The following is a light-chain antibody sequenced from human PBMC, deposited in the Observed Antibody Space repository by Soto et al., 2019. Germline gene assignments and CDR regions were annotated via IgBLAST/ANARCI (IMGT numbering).Light chain of an antibody. CDR2: RND. Sequence: QSVLTQPPSASGTPGQRVTISCSGSRSDIGSNYVYWYQHLPGMAPKLLIYRNDQRPSGVPDRISGSKSGTSASLAISGLRSEDEADYYCAAWDDSLSGVVFGGGTKLTVL. CDR3: AAWDDSLSGVV. V-gene: IGLV1-47*01. J-gene: IGLJ3*02. CDR1: RSDIGSNY.